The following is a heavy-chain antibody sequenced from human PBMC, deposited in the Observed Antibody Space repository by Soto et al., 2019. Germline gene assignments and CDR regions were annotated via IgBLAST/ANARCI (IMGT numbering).Heavy chain of an antibody. CDR2: INPSGGST. V-gene: IGHV1-46*03. CDR1: GYTFTSYY. J-gene: IGHJ4*02. Sequence: ASVKVSCKASGYTFTSYYMHWVRQAPGQGLEWMGIINPSGGSTSYAQKFQGRVTMTRDTSTSTVYMELSSLRSEDTAVYYCAREGIAARPSIAFDYWGQGTLVTVSS. D-gene: IGHD6-6*01. CDR3: AREGIAARPSIAFDY.